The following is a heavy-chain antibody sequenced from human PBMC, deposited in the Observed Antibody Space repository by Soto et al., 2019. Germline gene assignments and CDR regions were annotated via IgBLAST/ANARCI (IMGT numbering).Heavy chain of an antibody. Sequence: QVQLQESGPGLVKPSQTLSLTCTVSGGSISSGVYYWSWIRQHPGKGLEWIGYIFHSGTPYYNPSLKRRLTRSVDTSKNQFSLKLSSVTAADTAVYYCARDRRMVTNLGGYYYYSMDVWGQGTTVTVSS. D-gene: IGHD5-18*01. CDR2: IFHSGTP. CDR1: GGSISSGVYY. J-gene: IGHJ6*02. CDR3: ARDRRMVTNLGGYYYYSMDV. V-gene: IGHV4-31*03.